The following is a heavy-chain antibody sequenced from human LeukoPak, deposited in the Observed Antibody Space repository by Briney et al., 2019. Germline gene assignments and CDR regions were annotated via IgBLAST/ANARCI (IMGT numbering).Heavy chain of an antibody. V-gene: IGHV4-39*01. Sequence: SETLSLTCTVPGGSISSSSYYWGWIRQPPRKGLEWIGSIYYSGSTYYNPSLKSRVTISVDTSKNQFSLKLSSVTAADTAVYYCARRQLRSGSLDPWGQGTLVTVSS. CDR2: IYYSGST. J-gene: IGHJ5*02. CDR1: GGSISSSSYY. D-gene: IGHD3-3*01. CDR3: ARRQLRSGSLDP.